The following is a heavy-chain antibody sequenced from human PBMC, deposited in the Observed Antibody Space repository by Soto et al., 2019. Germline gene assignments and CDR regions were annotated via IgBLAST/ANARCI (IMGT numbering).Heavy chain of an antibody. CDR3: ARVWGYAFDI. CDR1: GGSISSYY. V-gene: IGHV4-59*08. CDR2: IYYSGST. J-gene: IGHJ3*02. D-gene: IGHD7-27*01. Sequence: QVQLQESGPGLVKPSETLSLICTVSGGSISSYYWSWIRQPPGKGLEWIGYIYYSGSTNYNPSLKSRVTISVDTSKNQFSLKLSSVTAADTAVYYCARVWGYAFDIWGQGTMVTVSS.